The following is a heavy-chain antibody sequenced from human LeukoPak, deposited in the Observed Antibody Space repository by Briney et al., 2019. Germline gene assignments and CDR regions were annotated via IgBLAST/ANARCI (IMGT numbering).Heavy chain of an antibody. J-gene: IGHJ4*02. Sequence: GGSLRLSCAASGFTFSSYWMHWVRQAPGKGLVWVSRINTDGSSTSYADSVKGRFTIPRDNAKNTLYLQMNSLRAEDTAVYYCARSHSSSWFSFDYWGQGTLVTVSS. D-gene: IGHD6-6*01. V-gene: IGHV3-74*01. CDR1: GFTFSSYW. CDR2: INTDGSST. CDR3: ARSHSSSWFSFDY.